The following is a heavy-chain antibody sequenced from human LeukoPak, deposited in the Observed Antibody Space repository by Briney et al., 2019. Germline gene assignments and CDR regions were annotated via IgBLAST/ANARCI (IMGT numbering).Heavy chain of an antibody. D-gene: IGHD3-3*01. Sequence: ASVKVSCKASGYTFTTYGISWVRQAPGQRLEWMGWINAGNGNTKYSQKFQGRVTITRDTSASTAYMELSSLRSEDTAVYYCARDSGYYDFWSGYPHYGMDVWGQGTTVTVSS. CDR1: GYTFTTYG. J-gene: IGHJ6*02. V-gene: IGHV1-3*01. CDR2: INAGNGNT. CDR3: ARDSGYYDFWSGYPHYGMDV.